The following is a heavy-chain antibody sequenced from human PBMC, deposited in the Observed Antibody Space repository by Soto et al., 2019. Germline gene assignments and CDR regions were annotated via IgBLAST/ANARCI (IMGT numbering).Heavy chain of an antibody. J-gene: IGHJ5*02. CDR1: GFTFSSYG. D-gene: IGHD5-18*01. V-gene: IGHV3-33*01. CDR3: ARDPEVYRLGYSYGNWFDP. CDR2: IWYDGSNK. Sequence: QVQLVESGGGVVQPGRSLRLSCAASGFTFSSYGMHWVRQAPGKGLEWVAVIWYDGSNKYYADSVKGRFTISRDNSKNTLYLQMNSLRAEDTAVYYCARDPEVYRLGYSYGNWFDPWGQGTLVTVSS.